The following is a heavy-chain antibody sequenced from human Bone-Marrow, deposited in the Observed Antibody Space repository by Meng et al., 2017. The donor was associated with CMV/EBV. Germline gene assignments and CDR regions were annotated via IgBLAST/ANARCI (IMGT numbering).Heavy chain of an antibody. J-gene: IGHJ6*02. CDR2: INPSGGST. D-gene: IGHD6-19*01. CDR3: AGDLVGVAVPIWDYYYYYYGMDV. V-gene: IGHV1-46*01. CDR1: GYTFASYY. Sequence: ASVKVSCKASGYTFASYYMHWVRQAPGQGLEWMGIINPSGGSTSYAQKFQGRVTMTRDTSTSTVYMELSSLRSDDTAVYYCAGDLVGVAVPIWDYYYYYYGMDVWGQGTTVTVSS.